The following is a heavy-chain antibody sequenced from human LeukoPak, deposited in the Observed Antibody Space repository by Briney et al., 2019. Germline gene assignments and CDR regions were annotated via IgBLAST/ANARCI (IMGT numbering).Heavy chain of an antibody. D-gene: IGHD3-10*01. V-gene: IGHV4-4*07. Sequence: SETLSLTCTVSGGSISNYYWSWIRQPAGKGLEWLGRIYTSGSTNYNPSLKSRVTISVDTSKNQFSLKLSSVTAADTAVYYCARESNYHGSGTGWFDPWGQGTLVTVSS. CDR3: ARESNYHGSGTGWFDP. CDR2: IYTSGST. CDR1: GGSISNYY. J-gene: IGHJ5*02.